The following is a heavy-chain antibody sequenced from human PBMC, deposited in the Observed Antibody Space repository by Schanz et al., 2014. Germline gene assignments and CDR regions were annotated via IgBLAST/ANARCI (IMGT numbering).Heavy chain of an antibody. J-gene: IGHJ4*02. Sequence: EVQLVESGGGLVQPGGSLRLSCAASGFTFRGYAMSWVRQAPGRGLEWVSIISGSGGNTYYADAVRGRFTISRDNSKTTVYLQMNSLRAEDTAVYYCAKDAENTAMITDYFDCWGQGTLVTVSS. V-gene: IGHV3-23*04. CDR3: AKDAENTAMITDYFDC. D-gene: IGHD5-18*01. CDR2: ISGSGGNT. CDR1: GFTFRGYA.